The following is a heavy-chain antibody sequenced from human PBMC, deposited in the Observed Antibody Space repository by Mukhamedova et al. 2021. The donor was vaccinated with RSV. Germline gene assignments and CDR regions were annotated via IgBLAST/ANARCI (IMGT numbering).Heavy chain of an antibody. CDR3: AKDVGYSYEKTPIGY. CDR2: ISGGGGST. Sequence: VSAISGGGGSTYYADSVKGRFTISRDNSKNTLYLQMNSLRAEDTAVYYCAKDVGYSYEKTPIGYWGRGTLVTVSS. D-gene: IGHD5-18*01. V-gene: IGHV3-23*01. J-gene: IGHJ4*02.